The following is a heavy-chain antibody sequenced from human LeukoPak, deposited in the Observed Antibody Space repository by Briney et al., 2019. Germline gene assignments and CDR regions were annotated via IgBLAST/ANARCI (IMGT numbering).Heavy chain of an antibody. CDR3: AKEPRYCGGDCFSLLDC. J-gene: IGHJ4*02. D-gene: IGHD2-21*02. Sequence: VGSLRLSCAASGFTFSSYSISWVRQAPGKGLEWVSLISGAGSPYYADSVKGRFTISRDNSKNTLYLQMNSLRAEDTAVYYCAKEPRYCGGDCFSLLDCWGQGTLVTVSS. CDR1: GFTFSSYS. CDR2: ISGAGSP. V-gene: IGHV3-23*01.